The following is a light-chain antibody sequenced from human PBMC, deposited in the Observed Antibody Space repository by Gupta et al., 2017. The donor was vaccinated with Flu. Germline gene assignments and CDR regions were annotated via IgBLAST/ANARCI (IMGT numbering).Light chain of an antibody. CDR1: QSISSY. J-gene: IGKJ1*01. CDR2: DAS. V-gene: IGKV3-11*01. CDR3: QQRSEYRT. Sequence: IVLTQFPATLALSPGERATLSCRASQSISSYLAWYQQKPGQAPRLLIYDASNRAPGIPARFSGSGSGADFTLTISNLEPEDFAVYYCQQRSEYRTFGQGTKVEI.